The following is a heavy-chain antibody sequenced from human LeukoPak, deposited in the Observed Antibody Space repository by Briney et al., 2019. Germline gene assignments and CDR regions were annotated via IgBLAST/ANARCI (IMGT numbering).Heavy chain of an antibody. CDR2: IYSGGST. CDR3: ATDPTSYYYGMDV. D-gene: IGHD1-1*01. V-gene: IGHV3-66*01. CDR1: GFSFSNAW. J-gene: IGHJ6*02. Sequence: GGSLRLSCAASGFSFSNAWMSWVRQARGKGLEWVSVIYSGGSTYYADSVKGRFTISRDNSKNTLYLQMNSLRAEHTAVYYCATDPTSYYYGMDVWGQGTTVTVSS.